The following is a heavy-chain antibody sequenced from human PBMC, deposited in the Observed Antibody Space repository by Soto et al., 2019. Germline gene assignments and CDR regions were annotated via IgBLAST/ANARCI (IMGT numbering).Heavy chain of an antibody. CDR3: ARVEVSLTTLVYD. J-gene: IGHJ1*01. D-gene: IGHD1-1*01. CDR2: ISSSSSTI. V-gene: IGHV3-48*01. Sequence: GGSLRLSCAASGFTFSSYSMNWVRQAPGKGLEWVSYISSSSSTIYYADSVKGRFTISRDNSKNTLYLQMNSLRAEDTAVYYCARVEVSLTTLVYDWGQGTLVTVSS. CDR1: GFTFSSYS.